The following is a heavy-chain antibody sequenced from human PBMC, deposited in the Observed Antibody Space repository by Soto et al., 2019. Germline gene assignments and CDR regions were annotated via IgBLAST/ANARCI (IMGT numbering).Heavy chain of an antibody. CDR1: GGSFSGYY. D-gene: IGHD2-21*02. V-gene: IGHV4-34*01. CDR3: ARGIVVVTATGSYYFDY. J-gene: IGHJ4*02. CDR2: INHSGST. Sequence: SETLSLTCAVYGGSFSGYYWSWIRQPPGKGLEWIGEINHSGSTNYNPSLKSRVTISVDTSKNQFSLKLSSVTAADTAVYYCARGIVVVTATGSYYFDYWGQGTLVTVSS.